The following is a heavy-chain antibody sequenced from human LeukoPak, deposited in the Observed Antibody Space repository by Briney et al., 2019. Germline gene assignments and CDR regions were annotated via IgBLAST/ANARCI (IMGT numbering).Heavy chain of an antibody. Sequence: ASVKASCKASGYTFTSYAMHWVRQAPGQRLEWMGWINAGNGNTKYSQKFQGRVTITRDTSASTAYMELSSLRSEDTAVYYCARRVYYDFWSGYYTLGGMDVWGQGTTVTVSS. CDR1: GYTFTSYA. V-gene: IGHV1-3*01. CDR3: ARRVYYDFWSGYYTLGGMDV. CDR2: INAGNGNT. J-gene: IGHJ6*02. D-gene: IGHD3-3*01.